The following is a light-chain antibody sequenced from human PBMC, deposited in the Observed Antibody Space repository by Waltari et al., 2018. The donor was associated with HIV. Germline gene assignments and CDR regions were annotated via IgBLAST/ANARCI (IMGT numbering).Light chain of an antibody. CDR2: GAS. Sequence: TQSPSSLSASTGDRVTITCRASQDITDYLAWFQQKPAKAPQLLIYGASSLESGAPLRFSGSGSGTNFSLTISCLQSEDFATYYCQQYSEYPITFGQGTRLEVK. J-gene: IGKJ5*01. CDR3: QQYSEYPIT. CDR1: QDITDY. V-gene: IGKV1-8*01.